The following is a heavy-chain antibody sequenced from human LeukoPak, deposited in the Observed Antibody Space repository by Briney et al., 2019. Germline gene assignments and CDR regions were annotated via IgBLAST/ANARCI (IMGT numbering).Heavy chain of an antibody. CDR1: GFTFSGSA. J-gene: IGHJ6*03. CDR2: IRSKANSYAT. V-gene: IGHV3-73*01. D-gene: IGHD2-2*01. CDR3: SGDCSSTSCYLYYMDV. Sequence: GGSLRLSCAASGFTFSGSAMHWVRQASGKGLEWVGRIRSKANSYATAYAASVKGRFTISRDDSNNTAYLQMNSLKTEDTAVYYCSGDCSSTSCYLYYMDVWGKGTTVTVSS.